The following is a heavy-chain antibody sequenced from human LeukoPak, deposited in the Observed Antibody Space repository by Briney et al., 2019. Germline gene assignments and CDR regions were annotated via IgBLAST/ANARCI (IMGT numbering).Heavy chain of an antibody. D-gene: IGHD6-13*01. J-gene: IGHJ4*02. CDR2: MYYSGST. Sequence: SETLSLTCTVPGGSISSSSYYWGWIRQPPGKGLEWIGSMYYSGSTYYNPSLKSRVTISVDTSKNQFSLKLSSVTAADTAVYYCARQRAASGIRNVDYWGQGTLVTVSS. CDR3: ARQRAASGIRNVDY. CDR1: GGSISSSSYY. V-gene: IGHV4-39*01.